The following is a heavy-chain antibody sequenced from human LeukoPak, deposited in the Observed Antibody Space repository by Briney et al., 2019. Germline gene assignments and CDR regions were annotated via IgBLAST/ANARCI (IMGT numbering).Heavy chain of an antibody. Sequence: ASVKVSCKASGYTFTSDGISWVRQAPGQGLEWMGWTSPHNGDTNYAQKLQGRVTMTTDTSTSTAYMELRSLRSDDTAVYYCARVRSAASIYSFDYWGQGTLVTVSS. D-gene: IGHD6-13*01. CDR1: GYTFTSDG. CDR2: TSPHNGDT. CDR3: ARVRSAASIYSFDY. V-gene: IGHV1-18*01. J-gene: IGHJ4*02.